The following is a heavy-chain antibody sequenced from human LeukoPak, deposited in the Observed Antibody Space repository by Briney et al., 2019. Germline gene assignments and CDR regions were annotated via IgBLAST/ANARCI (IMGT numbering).Heavy chain of an antibody. CDR1: GLTFSMHW. J-gene: IGHJ4*02. D-gene: IGHD7-27*01. V-gene: IGHV3-7*01. CDR3: ARDDWGPGPY. CDR2: IKEDGSEK. Sequence: GGSLRLSCAASGLTFSMHWMSWVRQAPGKGLEWVANIKEDGSEKHYVDSVKGRFTISRDNAKNSLYLQMNSLRAEDTAVYYCARDDWGPGPYWGQGTLVTVSS.